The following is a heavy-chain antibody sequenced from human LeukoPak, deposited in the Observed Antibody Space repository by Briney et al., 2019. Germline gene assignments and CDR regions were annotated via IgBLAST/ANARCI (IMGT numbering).Heavy chain of an antibody. Sequence: PSETLSLTCTVSGDSISSGSYYWSWIRQPAGKGLEWIGRIYTSGSTNYNPSLKSRVTMSVDTSKNQFSLKLSSVTAADTAVYYCATQKNTARPGYHSDYWGQGTLVTVSS. J-gene: IGHJ4*02. CDR1: GDSISSGSYY. V-gene: IGHV4-61*02. D-gene: IGHD6-6*01. CDR2: IYTSGST. CDR3: ATQKNTARPGYHSDY.